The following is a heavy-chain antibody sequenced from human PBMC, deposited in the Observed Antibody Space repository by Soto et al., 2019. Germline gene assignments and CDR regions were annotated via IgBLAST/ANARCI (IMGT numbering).Heavy chain of an antibody. CDR1: GFTFSSYA. J-gene: IGHJ4*02. V-gene: IGHV3-23*01. D-gene: IGHD3-22*01. CDR2: ISGSGGST. CDR3: AKDTEEGTPITMIVVVISSFDY. Sequence: GGSLRLSCSASGFTFSSYAMSWVRQAPGKGLEWVSAISGSGGSTYYADSVKGRFTISRDNSKNTLYLQMNSLRAEDTAVYYCAKDTEEGTPITMIVVVISSFDYWGQGTQVSVS.